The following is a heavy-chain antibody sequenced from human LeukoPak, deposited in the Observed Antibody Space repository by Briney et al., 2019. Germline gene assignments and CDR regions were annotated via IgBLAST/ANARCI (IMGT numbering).Heavy chain of an antibody. CDR2: MNPNSGNT. CDR3: ARGRYDFWSGYYTFDY. J-gene: IGHJ4*02. D-gene: IGHD3-3*01. CDR1: GYTFTSYD. Sequence: ASVKVSCKASGYTFTSYDINWVRQATGQGLEWMGWMNPNSGNTGYAQKFQGRVTITRNTSISTAYMELSSLRAEDTAVYYCARGRYDFWSGYYTFDYWGQGTLVTVSS. V-gene: IGHV1-8*03.